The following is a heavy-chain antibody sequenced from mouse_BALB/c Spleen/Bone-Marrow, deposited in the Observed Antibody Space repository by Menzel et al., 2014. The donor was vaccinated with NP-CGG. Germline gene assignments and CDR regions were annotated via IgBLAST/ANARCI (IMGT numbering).Heavy chain of an antibody. CDR1: GYTFTYYT. V-gene: IGHV1-9*01. J-gene: IGHJ3*01. CDR3: ARNGNYPAWFAY. Sequence: QVQLKQSGAELARPGASVRMSCRTSGYTFTYYTMYWVKQRPGHGLEWIGEILPGSGSTNYNEKFKGKATFTADTSSNTAYMQLSSLTSEDSAVYYCARNGNYPAWFAYWGQGTLVTVSA. D-gene: IGHD2-1*01. CDR2: ILPGSGST.